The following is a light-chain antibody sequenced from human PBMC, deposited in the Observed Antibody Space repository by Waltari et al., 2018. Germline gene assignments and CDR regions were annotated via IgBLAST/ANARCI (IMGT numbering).Light chain of an antibody. J-gene: IGLJ3*02. CDR1: SRGVGGFDY. CDR2: EVG. Sequence: QSALTQPASVSGSPGQPPTIPCTGTSRGVGGFDYVSWYQQHPGQAPKLILYEVGNRPSGVSPRFSGSKSGNTASLTISGLQAEDEAKYFCCSFSTTDTVVFGGGTTVTVL. V-gene: IGLV2-14*03. CDR3: CSFSTTDTVV.